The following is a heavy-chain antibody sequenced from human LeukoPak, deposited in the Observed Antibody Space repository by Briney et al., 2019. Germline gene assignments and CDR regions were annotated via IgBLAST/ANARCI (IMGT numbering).Heavy chain of an antibody. V-gene: IGHV3-48*04. D-gene: IGHD3-16*02. Sequence: GGSLRLSCAASGFPFTSYSMNWVRQAPGKGLEWVSYISSSSSTIYCADSVKGRFTISRDNAKNSLYLQMNSLRAEDTAVYYCARADDYVWGSYRYGPFDYWGQGTLVTVSS. CDR2: ISSSSSTI. CDR3: ARADDYVWGSYRYGPFDY. CDR1: GFPFTSYS. J-gene: IGHJ4*02.